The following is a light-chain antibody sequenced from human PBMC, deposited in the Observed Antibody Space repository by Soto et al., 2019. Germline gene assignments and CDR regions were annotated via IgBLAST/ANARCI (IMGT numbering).Light chain of an antibody. CDR1: SSDVGGYNY. Sequence: QSVLTQPASVSGSPGQSITISCTGTSSDVGGYNYVSWFQHHPGKAPKLMIYDVSNRPSGVSYRFSGSKSGNTASLTISGLQDEDEADYYCSSYTSSSTPIFGGGTKLTVL. CDR3: SSYTSSSTPI. J-gene: IGLJ2*01. V-gene: IGLV2-14*03. CDR2: DVS.